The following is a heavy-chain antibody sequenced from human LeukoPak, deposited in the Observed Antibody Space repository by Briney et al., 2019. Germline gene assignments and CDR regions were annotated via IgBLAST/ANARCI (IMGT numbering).Heavy chain of an antibody. CDR2: ISYDGSNK. Sequence: PGGSLRLSCAASGFTFSSYGMHWVRQAPGKGLEWVAVISYDGSNKYYADSVKGRFTISRDNSKNTLYLQMNSLRAEDTAVYYCARDKGRGRPTPGDYYGMDVWGQGTTVTVSS. V-gene: IGHV3-30*03. D-gene: IGHD4-17*01. J-gene: IGHJ6*02. CDR1: GFTFSSYG. CDR3: ARDKGRGRPTPGDYYGMDV.